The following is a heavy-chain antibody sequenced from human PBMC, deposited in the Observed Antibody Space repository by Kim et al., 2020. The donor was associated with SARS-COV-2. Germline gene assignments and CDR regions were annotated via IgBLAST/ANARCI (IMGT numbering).Heavy chain of an antibody. CDR2: ISSNGGST. CDR3: ARGSPIAAAGTTTG. J-gene: IGHJ1*01. Sequence: GGSLRLSCAASGFTFSSYAMHWVRQAPGKGLEYVSAISSNGGSTYYANSVKGRFTISRDNSKNTLYLQMGSLRAEDMAVYYCARGSPIAAAGTTTGWGQG. V-gene: IGHV3-64*01. D-gene: IGHD6-13*01. CDR1: GFTFSSYA.